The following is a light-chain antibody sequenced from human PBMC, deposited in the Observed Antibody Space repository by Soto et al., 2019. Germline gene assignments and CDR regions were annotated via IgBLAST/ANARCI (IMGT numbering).Light chain of an antibody. CDR2: GNS. V-gene: IGLV1-40*01. Sequence: QSALTQPPSVSGAPGQRVTISCTGTSSNIGAGYDVHWYQHLPGTAPKLLIYGNSDRPSGVPDRFSGSKSVTSASLAITGLQAEDEADYYCQSYDTSLSGSVFGRGTKVTVL. CDR1: SSNIGAGYD. CDR3: QSYDTSLSGSV. J-gene: IGLJ2*01.